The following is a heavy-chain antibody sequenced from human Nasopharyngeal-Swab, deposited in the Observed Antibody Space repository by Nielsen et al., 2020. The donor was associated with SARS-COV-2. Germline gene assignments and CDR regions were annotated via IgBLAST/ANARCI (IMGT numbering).Heavy chain of an antibody. CDR3: AKIQGYYYGMDV. CDR2: ISWNSGSI. CDR1: GFTFDDYA. Sequence: SLKISCAASGFTFDDYAMHWVRQAPGKGLEWVSGISWNSGSIGYADSVKGRFTISRDNAKNSLYPQMNSLRAEDTALYYCAKIQGYYYGMDVWGQGTTVTVSS. V-gene: IGHV3-9*01. J-gene: IGHJ6*02.